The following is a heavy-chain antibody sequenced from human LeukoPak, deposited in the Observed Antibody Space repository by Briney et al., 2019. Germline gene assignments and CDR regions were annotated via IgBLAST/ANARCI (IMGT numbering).Heavy chain of an antibody. Sequence: SVKVSCKASGGTFSSYAISWVRQAPGQGLEWMGRIIPIFGIANYAQKFQGRVTITADKSTSTAYMELSSLRSEDTAVYYCAIPGGHCCGDCYSNFDYWGQGTLVTVSS. CDR3: AIPGGHCCGDCYSNFDY. CDR2: IIPIFGIA. CDR1: GGTFSSYA. J-gene: IGHJ4*02. V-gene: IGHV1-69*04. D-gene: IGHD2-21*02.